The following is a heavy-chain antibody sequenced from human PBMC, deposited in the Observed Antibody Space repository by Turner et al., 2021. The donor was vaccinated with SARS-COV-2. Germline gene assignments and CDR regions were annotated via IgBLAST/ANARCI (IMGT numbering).Heavy chain of an antibody. D-gene: IGHD6-19*01. J-gene: IGHJ4*02. CDR1: GYTFTSYG. CDR2: ISSYNGNT. V-gene: IGHV1-18*01. Sequence: QVQLVQSRAEVKKPGASVKVSCKASGYTFTSYGISWVRQAPGQGLEWMGWISSYNGNTNYAQNLQDRVTLTTDTSTSTAYMEVRSLRSDDTAIYYCARDWAGGYYFDFWGQGTLVTVSS. CDR3: ARDWAGGYYFDF.